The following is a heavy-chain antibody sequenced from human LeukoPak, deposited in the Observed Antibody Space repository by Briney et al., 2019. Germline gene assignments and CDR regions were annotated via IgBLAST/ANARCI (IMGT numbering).Heavy chain of an antibody. CDR3: AKAITMIVVSNWFDP. D-gene: IGHD3-22*01. Sequence: GGSLRLSCAASGFTFSSYSMNWVRQAPGKGLEWVSSISSSSSYIYYADSVKGRFTISRDNSKNTLYLQMNSLRAEDTAVYYCAKAITMIVVSNWFDPWGQGTLVTVSS. CDR1: GFTFSSYS. J-gene: IGHJ5*02. CDR2: ISSSSSYI. V-gene: IGHV3-21*01.